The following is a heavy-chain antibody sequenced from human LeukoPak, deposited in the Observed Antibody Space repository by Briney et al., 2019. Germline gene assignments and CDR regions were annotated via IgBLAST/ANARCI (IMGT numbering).Heavy chain of an antibody. CDR2: ISYDGSNK. CDR1: GFTFSSYA. D-gene: IGHD3-9*01. J-gene: IGHJ4*02. V-gene: IGHV3-30-3*01. CDR3: ARVNMRYFDWSTFDY. Sequence: GGSLRLSCAASGFTFSSYAMHWVRQAPGKGLEWVAVISYDGSNKYYADSVKGRFTISRDNSKNTLYLQMNSLRAEDTAVYYCARVNMRYFDWSTFDYWGQGTLVTVSS.